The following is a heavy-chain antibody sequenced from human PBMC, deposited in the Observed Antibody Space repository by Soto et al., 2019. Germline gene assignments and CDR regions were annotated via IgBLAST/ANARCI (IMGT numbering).Heavy chain of an antibody. CDR1: GGSISSYH. D-gene: IGHD1-7*01. V-gene: IGHV4-4*07. Sequence: SETLSLTCTVSGGSISSYHWSWIRQSAGRGLEWIGRIYTSGNTHYNPSLKSRVTVSIDTSKNQFFLTVNSVTAADSAVYYCARESGDNWDYEAYWGQGTPVTVSS. J-gene: IGHJ4*02. CDR2: IYTSGNT. CDR3: ARESGDNWDYEAY.